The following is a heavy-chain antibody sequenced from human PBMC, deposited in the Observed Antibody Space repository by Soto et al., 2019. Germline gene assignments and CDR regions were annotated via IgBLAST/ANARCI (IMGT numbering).Heavy chain of an antibody. Sequence: QVQLVQSGAEVKKPGSSVKVSCKASGGTFSSYAISWVRQAPGQGLEWMGGIIPIFGTANYAQKFQGRVMITADKSTSTAYMELSSLRSEDTAVYDCARDPGMTRYCSSTSCYGYYYYGMDVWGQGTTVTVSS. D-gene: IGHD2-2*01. CDR2: IIPIFGTA. V-gene: IGHV1-69*06. CDR1: GGTFSSYA. CDR3: ARDPGMTRYCSSTSCYGYYYYGMDV. J-gene: IGHJ6*02.